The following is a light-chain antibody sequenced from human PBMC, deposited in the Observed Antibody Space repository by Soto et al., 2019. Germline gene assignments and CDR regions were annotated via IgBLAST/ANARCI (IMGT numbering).Light chain of an antibody. V-gene: IGKV4-1*01. CDR1: QNVLKSSNNNHY. CDR3: QQYYSIPLT. CDR2: WAS. Sequence: DIVMTQAPDALGVPMGETATINCKSTQNVLKSSNNNHYLAWYQHKPGQAPKLLIYWASTRESGVPDRFSGSGSGTDFTLTISSLQAEDVAIYYCQQYYSIPLTFGGGTKV. J-gene: IGKJ4*01.